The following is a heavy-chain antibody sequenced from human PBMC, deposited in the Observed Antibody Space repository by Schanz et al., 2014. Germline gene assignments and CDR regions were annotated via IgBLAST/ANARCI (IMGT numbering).Heavy chain of an antibody. CDR3: ARDPSFSMGRRVIIDSYFCGLDV. J-gene: IGHJ6*02. CDR1: GYTFTDYG. Sequence: QVQLVQSGGEMKKPGASVKVSCKASGYTFTDYGLSWVRQAPGQGLEWMGRINPNRGDTNYAQKFQGRVTMTRDTSTSTASMELCRLRSDDTAVFYCARDPSFSMGRRVIIDSYFCGLDVWGQGTTVTVSS. CDR2: INPNRGDT. D-gene: IGHD3-10*01. V-gene: IGHV1-2*06.